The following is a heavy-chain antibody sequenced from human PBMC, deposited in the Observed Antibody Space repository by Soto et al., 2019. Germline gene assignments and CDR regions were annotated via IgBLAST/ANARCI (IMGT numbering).Heavy chain of an antibody. V-gene: IGHV1-69*01. CDR1: GGTFSNFP. D-gene: IGHD1-1*01. Sequence: QVQLVQSGAEVKKPGSSVKVSCKASGGTFSNFPFTWVRQAPGQGLEWMGGVIPIFGTVTYAQKFQGRVTISADESKSTAYMEMSSLTSEDTAIYYCARPRTVATTKGYDYWGQGTLVTVSS. CDR2: VIPIFGTV. CDR3: ARPRTVATTKGYDY. J-gene: IGHJ4*02.